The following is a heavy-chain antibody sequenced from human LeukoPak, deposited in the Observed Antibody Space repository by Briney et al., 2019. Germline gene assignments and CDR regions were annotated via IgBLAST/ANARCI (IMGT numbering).Heavy chain of an antibody. CDR1: GVSISSYY. CDR3: ARYGGYDYYYYYYMDV. D-gene: IGHD5-12*01. J-gene: IGHJ6*03. CDR2: IYYSGST. V-gene: IGHV4-59*01. Sequence: SETLSLTCTVSGVSISSYYWSWIRQPPGKGLEWIGYIYYSGSTNYNPSLKSRVTISVDTSKNQFSLKLSSVTAADTAVYYCARYGGYDYYYYYYMDVWGKGTTVTVSS.